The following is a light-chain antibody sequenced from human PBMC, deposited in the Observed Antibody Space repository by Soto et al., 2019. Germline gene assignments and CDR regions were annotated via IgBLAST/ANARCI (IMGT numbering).Light chain of an antibody. CDR2: GNT. CDR3: QSYDGSLSSVV. Sequence: QAVVTQPPSVSGAPGQRVTISCTGSSSNIGANYDETWYHQLPGTAPKLLIYGNTNRPSGVPDRFSGSKSGTSASLAITGLQAEDEADYYCQSYDGSLSSVVFGGGTKLTVL. V-gene: IGLV1-40*01. J-gene: IGLJ2*01. CDR1: SSNIGANYD.